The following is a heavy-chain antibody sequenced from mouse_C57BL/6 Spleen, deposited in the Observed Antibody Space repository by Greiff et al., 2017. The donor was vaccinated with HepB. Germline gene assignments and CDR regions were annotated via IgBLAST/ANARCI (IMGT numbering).Heavy chain of an antibody. CDR2: IYPRDGST. CDR3: ARPYYYGSSYYFDY. CDR1: GYTFTSYD. V-gene: IGHV1-85*01. Sequence: QVHVKQSGPELVKPGASVKLSCKASGYTFTSYDINWVKQRPGQGLEWIGWIYPRDGSTKYNEKFKGKATLTVDTSSSTAYMELHSLTSEDSAVYFCARPYYYGSSYYFDYWGQGTTLTVSS. D-gene: IGHD1-1*01. J-gene: IGHJ2*01.